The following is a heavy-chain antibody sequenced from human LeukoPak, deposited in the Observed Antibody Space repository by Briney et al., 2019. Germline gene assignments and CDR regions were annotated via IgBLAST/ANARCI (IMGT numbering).Heavy chain of an antibody. D-gene: IGHD6-13*01. Sequence: SETLSLTCAVYGGSFSGYYWSWIRQPPGKGLEWIGEINHSGSTNYNPSLKSRVTMSVDTSKNQFSLKLSSVTAADTAVYYCARGRAAAGRLDYWGQGTLVTVSS. CDR1: GGSFSGYY. CDR3: ARGRAAAGRLDY. CDR2: INHSGST. J-gene: IGHJ4*02. V-gene: IGHV4-34*01.